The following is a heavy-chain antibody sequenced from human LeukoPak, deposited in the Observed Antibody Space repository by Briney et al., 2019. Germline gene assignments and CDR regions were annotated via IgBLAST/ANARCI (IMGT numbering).Heavy chain of an antibody. J-gene: IGHJ4*02. CDR3: ARDPGGSVILGY. CDR1: GYTFTSYY. V-gene: IGHV1-46*03. Sequence: ASVKVSCKASGYTFTSYYMHWVRQAPGQGLEWMGIINPSGGSTSYAQKFQGRVTMTRDTSTSPAYMKLSSLRSEDTAVYYCARDPGGSVILGYWGQGTLVSVSS. CDR2: INPSGGST. D-gene: IGHD3-16*01.